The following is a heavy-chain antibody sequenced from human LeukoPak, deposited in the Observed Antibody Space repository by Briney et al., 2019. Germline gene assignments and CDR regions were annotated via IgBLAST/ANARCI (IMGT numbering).Heavy chain of an antibody. Sequence: GGSLRLSCAASGFTFSSYGMHWVRQAPGKGLEWVAFIRYDGSNKYYADSVKGRFTISRDNSKNTLYLQMNSLRAEDTAVYYCAKDNRPGSYSRLDIDYWGQGTLVTVSS. V-gene: IGHV3-30*02. D-gene: IGHD3-10*01. CDR3: AKDNRPGSYSRLDIDY. CDR2: IRYDGSNK. J-gene: IGHJ4*02. CDR1: GFTFSSYG.